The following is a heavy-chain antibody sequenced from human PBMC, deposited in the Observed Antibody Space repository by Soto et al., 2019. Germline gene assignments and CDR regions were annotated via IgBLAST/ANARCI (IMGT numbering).Heavy chain of an antibody. Sequence: ASVKVSCKASGYTFTSYDINWVRQATGQGLEWMGWMNPNSGNTGYAQKFQGRVTMTRNTSISTAYMELSSLRSEDTAVYYCARGWVITTEHNYYYYGMDVWGQGTTVTVSS. CDR3: ARGWVITTEHNYYYYGMDV. V-gene: IGHV1-8*01. J-gene: IGHJ6*02. D-gene: IGHD3-22*01. CDR1: GYTFTSYD. CDR2: MNPNSGNT.